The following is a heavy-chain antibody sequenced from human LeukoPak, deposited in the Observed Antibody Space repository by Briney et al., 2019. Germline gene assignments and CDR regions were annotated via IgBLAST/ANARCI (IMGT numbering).Heavy chain of an antibody. CDR1: GGSISSGDYY. CDR3: ASSVGNWNDLGGMDV. D-gene: IGHD1-1*01. J-gene: IGHJ6*04. CDR2: IYYSGST. V-gene: IGHV4-30-4*01. Sequence: PSQTLSLTCTVSGGSISSGDYYWSWIRQPPGKGLEWIGYIYYSGSTYYNPSLKSRVTISVDTSKNQFSLKLSSVTAADTAVYYCASSVGNWNDLGGMDVWGKGTTVTVSS.